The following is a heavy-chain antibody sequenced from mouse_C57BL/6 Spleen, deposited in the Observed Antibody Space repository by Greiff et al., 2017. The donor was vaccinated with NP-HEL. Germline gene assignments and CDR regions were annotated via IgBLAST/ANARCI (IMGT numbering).Heavy chain of an antibody. CDR2: IHPNSGST. D-gene: IGHD4-1*02. CDR3: AINWPNYFDY. Sequence: QVQLQQPGAELVKPGASVKLSCKASGYTFTSYWMHWVKQRPGQGLAWIGMIHPNSGSTNYNEKFKSKATLTVDKSSSTAYMQLSSLTSEDSAVYYCAINWPNYFDYWGQGTTLTVSS. J-gene: IGHJ2*01. V-gene: IGHV1-64*01. CDR1: GYTFTSYW.